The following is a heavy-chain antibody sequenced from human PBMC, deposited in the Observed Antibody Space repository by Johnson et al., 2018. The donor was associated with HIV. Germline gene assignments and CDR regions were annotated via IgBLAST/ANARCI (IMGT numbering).Heavy chain of an antibody. V-gene: IGHV3-66*01. J-gene: IGHJ3*02. CDR3: ARGCRDGYTCDAFDI. CDR2: IFSGGST. D-gene: IGHD5-24*01. CDR1: GFTVNNNY. Sequence: VQLVESGGGLVQPGGSLRLSCAASGFTVNNNYMTWVRQAPGKGLEWVSVIFSGGSTYYADSVKGRFTISRDNSKNTLYLQMNSLRAEDTAVYYCARGCRDGYTCDAFDIWGQGTMVTVSS.